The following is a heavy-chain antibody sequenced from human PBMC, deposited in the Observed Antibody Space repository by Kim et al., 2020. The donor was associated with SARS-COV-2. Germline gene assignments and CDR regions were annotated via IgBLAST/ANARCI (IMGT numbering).Heavy chain of an antibody. J-gene: IGHJ6*02. D-gene: IGHD4-17*01. Sequence: GGSLRLSCAASGFTFSSYWMSWVRQAPGKGLEWVANIKQDGSEKYYVDSVKGRFTISRDNAKNSLYLQMNSLRAEDTAVYYCAREDYGDYAYYYYGMDVWGQGTTVTVSS. CDR3: AREDYGDYAYYYYGMDV. CDR2: IKQDGSEK. V-gene: IGHV3-7*01. CDR1: GFTFSSYW.